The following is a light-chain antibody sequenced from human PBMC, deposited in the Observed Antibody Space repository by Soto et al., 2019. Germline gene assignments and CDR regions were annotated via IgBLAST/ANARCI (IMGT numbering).Light chain of an antibody. V-gene: IGKV3D-15*01. Sequence: EVVLTQSPASLSLSPGERATLSCRASQSVSAYLAWYQQKPGQAPRLLIYGASTRATGIPARFSGSGSGTEFTLTINSLQSEDLAVYYCQQYNNWVSFGGGTKVDIK. CDR3: QQYNNWVS. CDR2: GAS. J-gene: IGKJ4*01. CDR1: QSVSAY.